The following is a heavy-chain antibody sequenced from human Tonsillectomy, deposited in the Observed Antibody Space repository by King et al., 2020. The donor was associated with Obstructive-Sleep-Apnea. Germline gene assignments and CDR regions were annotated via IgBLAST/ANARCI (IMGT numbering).Heavy chain of an antibody. CDR1: GFTFGDYA. D-gene: IGHD1-26*01. CDR3: TPKGVGATLHGMDV. J-gene: IGHJ6*02. CDR2: IRSKAYGGTT. V-gene: IGHV3-49*03. Sequence: VQLVESGGGLVQPGRSLRLSCTASGFTFGDYAMSWFRQAPGKGLGWVGFIRSKAYGGTTEYAASVKGRFTISRDDSKSIAYLQMNSLKTEDTAVYYCTPKGVGATLHGMDVWGQGTTVTVSS.